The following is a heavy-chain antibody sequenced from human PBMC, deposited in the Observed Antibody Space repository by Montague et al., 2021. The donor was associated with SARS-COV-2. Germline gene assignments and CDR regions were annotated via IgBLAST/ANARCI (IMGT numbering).Heavy chain of an antibody. V-gene: IGHV4-59*01. CDR2: IFYRGTT. CDR1: GDSMTHYY. D-gene: IGHD1-1*01. CDR3: ARGATRTFDD. Sequence: SETLSLTCTVYGDSMTHYYWSWIRQTPEKGLQWIGYIFYRGTTKYNPSLESRVTITVDTSKDQFYLNLNSVTAADTAVYYCARGATRTFDDWGQGTRVTVSS. J-gene: IGHJ4*02.